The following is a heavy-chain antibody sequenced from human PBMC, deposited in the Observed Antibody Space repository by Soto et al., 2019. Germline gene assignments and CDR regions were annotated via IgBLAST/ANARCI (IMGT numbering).Heavy chain of an antibody. CDR2: IKSKTDGGTT. V-gene: IGHV3-15*07. CDR3: TTEPPGGVVTAITLPHTHY. D-gene: IGHD2-21*02. J-gene: IGHJ4*02. Sequence: GGYLRLSCAASGFTFSNAWMNWVRQAPGKGLEWVGRIKSKTDGGTTDYAAPVKGRFTISRDDSKNTLYLQMNSLKTEDTAVYYCTTEPPGGVVTAITLPHTHYWGQGTLVTVSS. CDR1: GFTFSNAW.